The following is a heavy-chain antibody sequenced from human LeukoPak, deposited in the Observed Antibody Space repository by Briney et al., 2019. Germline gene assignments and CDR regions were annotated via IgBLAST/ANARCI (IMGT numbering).Heavy chain of an antibody. CDR1: GYTFTSYY. J-gene: IGHJ4*02. CDR3: ARISSSWDHDY. CDR2: INPSGGST. Sequence: ASVKVSCKASGYTFTSYYMHWVRQAPGQGLEWMGTINPSGGSTSYAQKFQGRVTMTRDTSTSTVYMELSSLRSEDTAVYYCARISSSWDHDYWGQGTLVTVSS. V-gene: IGHV1-46*01. D-gene: IGHD6-13*01.